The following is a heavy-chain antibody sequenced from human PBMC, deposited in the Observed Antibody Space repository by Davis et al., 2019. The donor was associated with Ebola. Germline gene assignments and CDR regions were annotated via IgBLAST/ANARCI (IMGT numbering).Heavy chain of an antibody. CDR3: ARFSRGNPIDD. CDR1: GFTFDDYA. J-gene: IGHJ4*02. V-gene: IGHV3-30*03. CDR2: ISYDGGKE. Sequence: GESLKLSCAASGFTFDDYAMSWVRQAPGKGLEWVALISYDGGKEYYADSVKGRFTISRDNAKNSLYLQLNSLRAEDTAVYYCARFSRGNPIDDWGQGTLVTVSS.